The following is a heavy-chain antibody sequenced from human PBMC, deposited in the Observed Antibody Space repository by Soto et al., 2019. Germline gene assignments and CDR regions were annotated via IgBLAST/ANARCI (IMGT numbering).Heavy chain of an antibody. J-gene: IGHJ4*02. D-gene: IGHD2-21*02. CDR3: ASGHIVVVTARTFDY. CDR1: GGSFSGYY. Sequence: QVQLQQWGAGLLKPSETLSLTCAVYGGSFSGYYWSWIRQPPGKGMEWIWEINHSGSTNYNPSLSSRVTISVDTSKNQFSLKLSSVTAAHTAVYYCASGHIVVVTARTFDYWGQGTLVTVSS. CDR2: INHSGST. V-gene: IGHV4-34*01.